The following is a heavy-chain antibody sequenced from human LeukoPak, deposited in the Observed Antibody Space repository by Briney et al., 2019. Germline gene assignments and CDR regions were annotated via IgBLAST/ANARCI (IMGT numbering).Heavy chain of an antibody. D-gene: IGHD6-13*01. CDR3: AIRFGRLEAGGTPFDS. V-gene: IGHV4-59*12. Sequence: PSETLSLTCTVSGGSIRSYYWSWIRQPPGKGLEWIAYIYYSGSTNYNPSLKSRVTISVDTSKNQFSLKLTSVTAADTALYYCAIRFGRLEAGGTPFDSWGQGTLVTVSS. CDR2: IYYSGST. J-gene: IGHJ4*02. CDR1: GGSIRSYY.